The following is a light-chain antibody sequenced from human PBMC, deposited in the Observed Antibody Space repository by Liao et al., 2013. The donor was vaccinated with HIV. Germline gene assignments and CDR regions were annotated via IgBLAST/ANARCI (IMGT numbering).Light chain of an antibody. CDR1: NLGDKY. J-gene: IGLJ1*01. CDR3: QAWDITTGV. CDR2: QDS. V-gene: IGLV3-1*01. Sequence: SYELTQPPSVSVSPGQTATMTCSGDNLGDKYACWYQQKPGQSPLLVIYQDSKRPSGIPERFSGSNSGNTATLTISETQAMDEADYYCQAWDITTGVFGTGTTVTVL.